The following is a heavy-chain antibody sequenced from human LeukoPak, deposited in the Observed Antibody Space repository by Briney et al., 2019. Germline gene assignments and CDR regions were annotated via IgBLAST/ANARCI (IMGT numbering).Heavy chain of an antibody. J-gene: IGHJ4*02. CDR1: GGSISSYY. CDR3: ARDSVNCSTTSCSDYLDY. CDR2: IYYSGST. V-gene: IGHV4-59*01. D-gene: IGHD2-2*01. Sequence: SETLSLTCTVSGGSISSYYWSWIRQPPGKGLEWLGYIYYSGSTNYNPSLKSRVTISVDTSKNQFSLKLSSVTAADTAVYYCARDSVNCSTTSCSDYLDYWGQGTLVTVSS.